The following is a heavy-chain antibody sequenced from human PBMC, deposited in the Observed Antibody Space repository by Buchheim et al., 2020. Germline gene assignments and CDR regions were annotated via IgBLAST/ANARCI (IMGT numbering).Heavy chain of an antibody. V-gene: IGHV4-59*01. D-gene: IGHD3-10*01. J-gene: IGHJ6*02. CDR3: ARDLGVTMVGGVTVMSGFDV. Sequence: QVQLQESGPGLVKPSENLSLPFTVSTASLRGSYWSWIRPDPGMGMEWIGFVYNRGTTKYNPSLESRVTLAVDTSKQRLSLKVTSVTAADTAVYYCARDLGVTMVGGVTVMSGFDVWGQGTT. CDR1: TASLRGSY. CDR2: VYNRGTT.